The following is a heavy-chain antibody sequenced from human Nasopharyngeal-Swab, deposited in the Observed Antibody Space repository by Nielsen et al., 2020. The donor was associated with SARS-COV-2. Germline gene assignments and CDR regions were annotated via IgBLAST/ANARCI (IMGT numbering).Heavy chain of an antibody. CDR2: MNPNSGNT. D-gene: IGHD2-8*01. J-gene: IGHJ6*02. V-gene: IGHV1-8*01. CDR3: ARATRGLADIVLMVYTMVYYGMDV. Sequence: ASVKVSCKASGYTFSSYDINWVRQATGQGLEWMGWMNPNSGNTGYAQKFQGRVPMTRNTSIRPAYMELSSLRTDDTAVYYCARATRGLADIVLMVYTMVYYGMDVWGQGTTVTVSS. CDR1: GYTFSSYD.